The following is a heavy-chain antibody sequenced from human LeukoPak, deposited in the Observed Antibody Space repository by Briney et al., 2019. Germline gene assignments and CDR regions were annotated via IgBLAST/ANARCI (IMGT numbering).Heavy chain of an antibody. D-gene: IGHD6-13*01. J-gene: IGHJ1*01. CDR3: ASHGYINNWYYFQH. CDR2: IKEDASQQ. CDR1: GFAFRSNW. V-gene: IGHV3-7*01. Sequence: GGSLRLSCVASGFAFRSNWMTWVRQAPGMGLEWAANIKEDASQQKYLGSVRGRFTITRDNAKNSLFLQMDSLRAEDTAVYYCASHGYINNWYYFQHWGQGVLVTVSS.